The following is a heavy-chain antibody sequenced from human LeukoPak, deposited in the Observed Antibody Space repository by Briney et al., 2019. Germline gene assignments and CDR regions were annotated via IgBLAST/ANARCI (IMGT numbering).Heavy chain of an antibody. CDR3: AVTHYYGSGNYFDY. Sequence: PVASVKVSCKASGYTFTSYGISWVRQAPGQGLEWMGWISAYNGNTNYAQKLQGRVTMTTDTSTSTAYMELRSLRSDDTAVYYCAVTHYYGSGNYFDYWGQGTLVTVSS. V-gene: IGHV1-18*01. CDR1: GYTFTSYG. D-gene: IGHD3-10*01. J-gene: IGHJ4*02. CDR2: ISAYNGNT.